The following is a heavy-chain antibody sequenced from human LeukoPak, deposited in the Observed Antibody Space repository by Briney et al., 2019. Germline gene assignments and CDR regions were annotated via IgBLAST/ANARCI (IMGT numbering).Heavy chain of an antibody. CDR1: GFNFNRYW. Sequence: GGSLRLSCAAAGFNFNRYWMKCVRQVPGKGLEWVADIKKEGSEKDCVDSVKGRFTISRHNAKNSLYLPMNTLRAEDTAVYYCTTDPRLREVEPDARANYYYYYGMDIWGQGTTVTVSS. CDR2: IKKEGSEK. J-gene: IGHJ6*02. V-gene: IGHV3-7*01. D-gene: IGHD1-14*01. CDR3: TTDPRLREVEPDARANYYYYYGMDI.